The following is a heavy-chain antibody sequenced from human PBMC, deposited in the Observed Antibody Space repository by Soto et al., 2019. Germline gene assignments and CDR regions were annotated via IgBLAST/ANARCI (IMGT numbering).Heavy chain of an antibody. J-gene: IGHJ3*02. D-gene: IGHD3-22*01. V-gene: IGHV3-23*01. CDR2: ISGSGGST. Sequence: EVQLLESGGGLVQPGGSLRLSCAASGFTFSSYAMSWVRQAPGKGLEWVSAISGSGGSTYYADSVKGRFTISRDNXKXTXXLQMNSLRAEDTAVYYCANLYYYDSSGYRDDAFDIWGRGTMVTVSS. CDR1: GFTFSSYA. CDR3: ANLYYYDSSGYRDDAFDI.